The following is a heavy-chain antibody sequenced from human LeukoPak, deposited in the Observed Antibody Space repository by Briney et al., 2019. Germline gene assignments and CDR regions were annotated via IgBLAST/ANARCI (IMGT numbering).Heavy chain of an antibody. V-gene: IGHV4-4*07. D-gene: IGHD3-9*01. Sequence: SETLSLTCTVSGGSISSYYWSWIRQPAGKGLEWIGRIYTSGSTNYNPSLKSRVTMSVDTSKNQFSLKLSSVTAADTAVYYCARDNRDILTGYYKYYYYYMDVWGKGTTVTISS. J-gene: IGHJ6*03. CDR3: ARDNRDILTGYYKYYYYYMDV. CDR2: IYTSGST. CDR1: GGSISSYY.